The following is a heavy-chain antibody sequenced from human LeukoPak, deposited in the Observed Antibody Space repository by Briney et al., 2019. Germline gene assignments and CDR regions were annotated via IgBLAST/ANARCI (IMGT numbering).Heavy chain of an antibody. V-gene: IGHV4-38-2*01. J-gene: IGHJ6*03. CDR2: FSSGGST. CDR3: ARSLDSSSWASLYYYYYMDV. CDR1: GFTFNTHAM. Sequence: PGGSLRLSCAASGFTFNTHAMSWVRRAPGKGLEWIGTFSSGGSTYYNPSLKSRVTISVDTSKNQFSLKLSSVTAADTAVYYCARSLDSSSWASLYYYYYMDVWGKGTTVTVSS. D-gene: IGHD6-13*01.